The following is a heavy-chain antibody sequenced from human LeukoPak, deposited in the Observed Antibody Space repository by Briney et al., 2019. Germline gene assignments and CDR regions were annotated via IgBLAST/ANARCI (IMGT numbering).Heavy chain of an antibody. J-gene: IGHJ6*02. V-gene: IGHV3-9*01. CDR1: GFTFDDYA. D-gene: IGHD2-21*01. CDR2: ISWNSGSI. CDR3: AKSWVKHRPQTYYYYGMDV. Sequence: SLRLSCAASGFTFDDYAMHWVRQAPGKGLEWVSGISWNSGSIGYADSVKGRFTISRDNAKNSLYLQMNSLRAEDTALYYCAKSWVKHRPQTYYYYGMDVWGQGTTVTVSS.